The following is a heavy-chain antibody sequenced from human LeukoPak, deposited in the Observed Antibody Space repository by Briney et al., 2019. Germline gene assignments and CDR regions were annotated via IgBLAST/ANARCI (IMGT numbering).Heavy chain of an antibody. D-gene: IGHD5-18*01. CDR3: ASADGETAMIDY. CDR1: GFTFSSYA. J-gene: IGHJ4*02. Sequence: GGSLRLSCAASGFTFSSYAMSWVRQAPGKGLEWVSSISSSSSYIYYADSVKGRFTISRDNAKNSQYLQMNSLRADDTAEYYCASADGETAMIDYWGKGTLVTVSS. CDR2: ISSSSSYI. V-gene: IGHV3-21*01.